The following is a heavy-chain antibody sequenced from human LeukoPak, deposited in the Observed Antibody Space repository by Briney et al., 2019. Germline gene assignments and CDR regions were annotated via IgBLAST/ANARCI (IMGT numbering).Heavy chain of an antibody. CDR3: TIPYYYDSRNV. CDR1: GFTFSSYT. Sequence: PGGSLRLSCAAPGFTFSSYTMNWVRQAPGKGLEWISYISSSHSTVYYADSVKGRFTISRDNAKNSLYLQMNSLRAEDTAVYYCTIPYYYDSRNVWGKGTTVTVSS. CDR2: ISSSHSTV. D-gene: IGHD3-22*01. J-gene: IGHJ6*04. V-gene: IGHV3-48*01.